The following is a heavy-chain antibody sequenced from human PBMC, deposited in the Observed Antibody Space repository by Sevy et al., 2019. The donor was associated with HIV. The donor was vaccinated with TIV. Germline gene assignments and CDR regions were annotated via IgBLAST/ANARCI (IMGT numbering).Heavy chain of an antibody. Sequence: GESLKISCAASGFTFSSYAMSWVRQAPGKGLEWVSAISGSGGSTYYADSVKGRFTISRDISKNSLYLQMNSLRAEDTAVYYCAKGIIQGYSGGWYVDYGGRGTLVTVSS. V-gene: IGHV3-23*01. CDR2: ISGSGGST. D-gene: IGHD6-19*01. J-gene: IGHJ4*01. CDR3: AKGIIQGYSGGWYVDY. CDR1: GFTFSSYA.